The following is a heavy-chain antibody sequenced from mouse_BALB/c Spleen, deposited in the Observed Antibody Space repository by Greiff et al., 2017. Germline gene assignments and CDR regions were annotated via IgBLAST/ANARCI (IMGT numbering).Heavy chain of an antibody. CDR1: GFTFSSYG. CDR3: SRHIDGNYCFDYYAMDY. Sequence: EVMLVESGGDLVKPGGSLKLSCAASGFTFSSYGMSWVRQTPDKRLEWVATISSGGSYTYYPDSVKGRFTISRDNAKNTLYLQMSSLKSEDTAMYYCSRHIDGNYCFDYYAMDYWGQGTSVTVSA. V-gene: IGHV5-6*01. CDR2: ISSGGSYT. D-gene: IGHD2-1*01. J-gene: IGHJ4*01.